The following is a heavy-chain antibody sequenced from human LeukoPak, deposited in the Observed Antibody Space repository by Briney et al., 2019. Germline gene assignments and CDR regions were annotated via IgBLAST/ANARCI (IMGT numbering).Heavy chain of an antibody. V-gene: IGHV3-11*01. CDR2: ISSRGSTI. J-gene: IGHJ6*02. CDR1: RFTFIDYY. CDR3: ARDLDWERPKPSYYYFYGMDV. Sequence: GGALRLSCAASRFTFIDYYMSWLRQAPGKGLEWVSYISSRGSTIYYAHSAKSRFTIPRDNAKNSLYLQMNSLRAEDTAVYYCARDLDWERPKPSYYYFYGMDVWGQGTGVTVSS. D-gene: IGHD1-26*01.